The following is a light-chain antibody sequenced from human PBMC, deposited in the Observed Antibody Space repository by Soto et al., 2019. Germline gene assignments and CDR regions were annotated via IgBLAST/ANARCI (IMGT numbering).Light chain of an antibody. CDR3: QQYYSTPWT. CDR1: QSVLYSPNDKTY. J-gene: IGKJ1*01. V-gene: IGKV4-1*01. Sequence: DIVMTQSPDSLAESLGERATINCKSSQSVLYSPNDKTYLAWYQQKPGQPPKLLIYWASSRESGVPDRFSGSGSGTDFTLTISSLQAEDVAVYYCQQYYSTPWTFGQGTKVEIK. CDR2: WAS.